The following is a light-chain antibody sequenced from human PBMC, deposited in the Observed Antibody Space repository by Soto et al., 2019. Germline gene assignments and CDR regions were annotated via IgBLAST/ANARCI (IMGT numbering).Light chain of an antibody. CDR1: QDINRY. CDR3: QQVDSYPLT. J-gene: IGKJ4*01. V-gene: IGKV1-9*01. CDR2: RAS. Sequence: IQLTQSPSFLSASVGDRVTITCRASQDINRYVAWYQQKSGQAPKLLIYRASNLRPGVPSRFSGSGSGTDFTLTISNLQPEDFATYHCQQVDSYPLTFXGGTKVDIK.